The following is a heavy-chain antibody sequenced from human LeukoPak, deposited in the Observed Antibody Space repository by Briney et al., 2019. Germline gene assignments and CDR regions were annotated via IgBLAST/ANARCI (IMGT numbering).Heavy chain of an antibody. CDR1: GYSFTAYG. Sequence: AAVKVSCKASGYSFTAYGISGVRQAPGQGVEWMGSISAYKGNTNYAQKLQGRDTITTDTSTRTAYMEQTSLKSDDTDMYYRARGVYDSSGYYYSFVGENDYWGQGTLVSVSS. CDR2: ISAYKGNT. D-gene: IGHD3-22*01. CDR3: ARGVYDSSGYYYSFVGENDY. J-gene: IGHJ4*02. V-gene: IGHV1-18*04.